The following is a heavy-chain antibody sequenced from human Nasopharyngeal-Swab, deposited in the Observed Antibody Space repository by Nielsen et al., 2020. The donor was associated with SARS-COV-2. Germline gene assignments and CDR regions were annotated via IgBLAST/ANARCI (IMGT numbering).Heavy chain of an antibody. CDR2: IIPIFGTA. CDR3: ARGRQLRFLDLRYYGMDV. D-gene: IGHD3-3*01. Sequence: SVKVSCKASGGTFSSYAISWVRQAPGQGLEWMGGIIPIFGTANYAQKFQGRVTITADESTSTAYMELSSLRSEDTAVYYCARGRQLRFLDLRYYGMDVWGQGTTVTVSS. J-gene: IGHJ6*02. CDR1: GGTFSSYA. V-gene: IGHV1-69*13.